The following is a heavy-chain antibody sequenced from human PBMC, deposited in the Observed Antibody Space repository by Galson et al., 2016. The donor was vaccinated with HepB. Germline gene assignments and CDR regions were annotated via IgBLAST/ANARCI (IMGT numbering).Heavy chain of an antibody. J-gene: IGHJ6*02. CDR2: INPSGSST. V-gene: IGHV1-46*01. CDR1: GYTFTSYY. D-gene: IGHD4-11*01. Sequence: SVKVSCKASGYTFTSYYMYWVRQAPGRGLEWMGIINPSGSSTSYPQKFQGRVTMTRDTSTSTVYMELISLRSEDTAVYYCARAGLPPYYYYGMDVWGQGTTVTVSS. CDR3: ARAGLPPYYYYGMDV.